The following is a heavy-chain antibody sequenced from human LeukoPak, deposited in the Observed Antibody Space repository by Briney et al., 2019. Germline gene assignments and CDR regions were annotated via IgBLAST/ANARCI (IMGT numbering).Heavy chain of an antibody. J-gene: IGHJ1*01. V-gene: IGHV1-2*02. Sequence: AASVKVSCKASGYTFTGYYMHWVRQAPGQGLEWMGWINPNSGGTNYAQKFQGRVTMTRDTSISTAYMELSRLTSDDTAVYYCASRSGAEYFHHWGQGTLVSVSS. CDR1: GYTFTGYY. CDR3: ASRSGAEYFHH. CDR2: INPNSGGT.